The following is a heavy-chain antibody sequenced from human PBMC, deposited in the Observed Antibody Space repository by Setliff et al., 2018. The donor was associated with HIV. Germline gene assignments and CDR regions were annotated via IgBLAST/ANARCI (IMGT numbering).Heavy chain of an antibody. CDR3: ARDARWLQLPYFDY. J-gene: IGHJ4*01. CDR1: GYFISSGYY. V-gene: IGHV4-38-2*02. D-gene: IGHD5-12*01. Sequence: PSETLSLTCTVSGYFISSGYYWGWIRQPRGKGLEWIGNIYRSGSTYYNPSLKSRVTISVDKSKNQFSLKLSSVTAADTAVYYCARDARWLQLPYFDYWGQGTLVTVSS. CDR2: IYRSGST.